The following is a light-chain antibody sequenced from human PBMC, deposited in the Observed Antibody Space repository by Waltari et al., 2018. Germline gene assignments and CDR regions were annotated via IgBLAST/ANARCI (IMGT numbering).Light chain of an antibody. CDR2: DVS. CDR1: SSDVGGYNY. Sequence: QSALTQPASVSGSPGQSITISCTGTSSDVGGYNYVSWYQQHPGKAPKLMIYDVSKRPSGVSTRFSGSKSGNTASLTISGLQAEDEADYYCCSYAGSNVFGTGTKVTVL. CDR3: CSYAGSNV. J-gene: IGLJ1*01. V-gene: IGLV2-23*02.